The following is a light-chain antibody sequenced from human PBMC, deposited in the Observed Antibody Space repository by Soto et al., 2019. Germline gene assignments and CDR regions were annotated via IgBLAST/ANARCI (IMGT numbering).Light chain of an antibody. CDR3: SSYTASSSLV. Sequence: QSVLTQPPSASGSPGQSVTISCTGTSSDVGNYNYISWYQQYPGKAPKLMIYEVTKRPSGVPGRFSGSKSGNTASLTVSGLQAEDEADYYCSSYTASSSLVFGGGTKLTVL. J-gene: IGLJ2*01. CDR2: EVT. V-gene: IGLV2-8*01. CDR1: SSDVGNYNY.